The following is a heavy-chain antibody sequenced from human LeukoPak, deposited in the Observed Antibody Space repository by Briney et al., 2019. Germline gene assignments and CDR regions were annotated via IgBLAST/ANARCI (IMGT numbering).Heavy chain of an antibody. CDR2: INPNSGGT. CDR1: GYTFTGYY. Sequence: ASVKVSCKASGYTFTGYYMHWVRQAPGQGLEWMGWINPNSGGTNYAQKFQGRVTMTRDTPISTAYMELSRLRSDDTAVYYCARGVTTTIPPIYWGQGTLVTVSS. V-gene: IGHV1-2*02. CDR3: ARGVTTTIPPIY. D-gene: IGHD4-17*01. J-gene: IGHJ4*02.